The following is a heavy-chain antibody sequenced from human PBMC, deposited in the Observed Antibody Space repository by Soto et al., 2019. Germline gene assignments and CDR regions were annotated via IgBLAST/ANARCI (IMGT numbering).Heavy chain of an antibody. CDR1: GGSISSGGYY. D-gene: IGHD3-22*01. CDR2: IYYSGST. CDR3: ARAPKLSYYYDSSGYYGCWFDP. J-gene: IGHJ5*02. V-gene: IGHV4-31*03. Sequence: SETLSLTCTVSGGSISSGGYYWSWIRQHPGKGLEWIGYIYYSGSTYYNPSLKSRVTISVDTSKNQFSLKLSSVTAADTAVYYCARAPKLSYYYDSSGYYGCWFDPWGQGTLVTVYS.